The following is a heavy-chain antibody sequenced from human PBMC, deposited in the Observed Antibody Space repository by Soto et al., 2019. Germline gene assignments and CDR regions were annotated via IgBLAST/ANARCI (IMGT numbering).Heavy chain of an antibody. CDR1: GGTFSSYA. Sequence: VASVKVSCKASGGTFSSYAISWVRQAPGQRLEWMGWINAGNGNTKYSQKFQDRVTITRDTSAITAYMELSSLRSEDTAVYYCARESGDIVVVPTTTEDYGMDVWGQGTTVTVSS. CDR3: ARESGDIVVVPTTTEDYGMDV. J-gene: IGHJ6*02. V-gene: IGHV1-3*01. CDR2: INAGNGNT. D-gene: IGHD2-2*01.